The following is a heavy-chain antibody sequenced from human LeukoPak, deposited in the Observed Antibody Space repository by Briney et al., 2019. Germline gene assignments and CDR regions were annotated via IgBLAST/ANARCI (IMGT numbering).Heavy chain of an antibody. V-gene: IGHV2-5*01. D-gene: IGHD2-2*03. CDR1: GFSLSTSGVA. J-gene: IGHJ4*02. CDR2: IYWSDDI. CDR3: ARRLDPRLFDY. Sequence: SGPTLVKPTQTLTLTCTFSGFSLSTSGVAVGWIRQPPGKALEWLAIIYWSDDIRYSPSLKSRLTITKDTSKNQVVLTITDLDPMDTATYYCARRLDPRLFDYWGQGTLVTVSS.